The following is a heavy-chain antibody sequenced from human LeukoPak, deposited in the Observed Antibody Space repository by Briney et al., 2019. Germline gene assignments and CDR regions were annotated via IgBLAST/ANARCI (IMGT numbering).Heavy chain of an antibody. V-gene: IGHV3-48*01. CDR1: GSTFSTYG. J-gene: IGHJ4*02. CDR2: ISSRSDSV. D-gene: IGHD2-2*01. Sequence: PGGSLRLSCAASGSTFSTYGMNWVRQAPGKRLEWASYISSRSDSVYYADSVKGRFTVSRDNSKNTLYLQMNSLRAEDTAVYYCAKLGCSSTRCYINYWGQGTLVTVSS. CDR3: AKLGCSSTRCYINY.